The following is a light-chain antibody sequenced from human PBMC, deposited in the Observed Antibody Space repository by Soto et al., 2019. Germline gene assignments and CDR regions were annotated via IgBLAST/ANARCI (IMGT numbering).Light chain of an antibody. Sequence: EIVLTQSPGTLSLSPGERATLSCRASQSVSSTYLAWYQQKPGQAPRLLIYSASSRATGIPERFGGSGSGTDFTLTISGLEPEDFAVYYCQQYGSSPTFGQGTKVEIK. CDR3: QQYGSSPT. J-gene: IGKJ1*01. CDR1: QSVSSTY. CDR2: SAS. V-gene: IGKV3-20*01.